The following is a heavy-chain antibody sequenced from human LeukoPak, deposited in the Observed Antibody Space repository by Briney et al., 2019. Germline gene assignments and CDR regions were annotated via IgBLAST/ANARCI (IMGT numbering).Heavy chain of an antibody. D-gene: IGHD1-14*01. CDR1: GYSISSGYY. CDR2: IYHSGST. Sequence: PSETLSLTCAVSGYSISSGYYWGWIRQPPGKGLEWIGSIYHSGSTYYNPSLKSRVTISVDTSKNQFSLKLSSVTAADTAVYYCARERNRRTPQNFNWFDPWGQGTLVTVSS. CDR3: ARERNRRTPQNFNWFDP. J-gene: IGHJ5*02. V-gene: IGHV4-38-2*02.